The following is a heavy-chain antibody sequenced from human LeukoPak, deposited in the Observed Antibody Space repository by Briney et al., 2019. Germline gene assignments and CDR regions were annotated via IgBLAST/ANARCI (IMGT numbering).Heavy chain of an antibody. CDR3: AKSLKERGRLGLPLRGVAGTKEYYFDY. V-gene: IGHV3-23*01. D-gene: IGHD1-1*01. CDR2: ISGSGGST. J-gene: IGHJ4*02. CDR1: GFTFSSYA. Sequence: PGGSLRLSCAASGFTFSSYAMSWVRQAPGKGLEWVSAISGSGGSTYYADSVKGRFTITRDNSKNTLYLQMNSLRAEDTAVYYCAKSLKERGRLGLPLRGVAGTKEYYFDYWGQGTLVTVSS.